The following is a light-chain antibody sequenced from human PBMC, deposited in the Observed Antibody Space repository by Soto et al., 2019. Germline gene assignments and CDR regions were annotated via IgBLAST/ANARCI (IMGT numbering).Light chain of an antibody. CDR2: KAS. CDR3: QQYNSYSWT. CDR1: QGNNSW. V-gene: IGKV1-5*03. J-gene: IGKJ1*01. Sequence: DIQMTQSPSTLSASVGDKNTNTCRANQGNNSWLAWYQQKPGKAPKLLIYKASSLESGVPSRFSGRGSGTEFTLTISSLQPDDFATYYCQQYNSYSWTFGQGTKVDIK.